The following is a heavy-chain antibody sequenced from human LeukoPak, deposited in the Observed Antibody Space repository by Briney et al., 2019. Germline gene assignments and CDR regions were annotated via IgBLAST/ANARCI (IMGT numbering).Heavy chain of an antibody. Sequence: SVKLSCKASGGTFSSYAISWVRQAPGQGLEWMGGIIPIFGTANYAQKFQGRVTITTDESTSTAYMELSSLRSEDTAVYYCARGEGRDPWADYYYYYMDVWGKGTTVTVSS. D-gene: IGHD5-24*01. CDR3: ARGEGRDPWADYYYYYMDV. V-gene: IGHV1-69*05. CDR2: IIPIFGTA. J-gene: IGHJ6*03. CDR1: GGTFSSYA.